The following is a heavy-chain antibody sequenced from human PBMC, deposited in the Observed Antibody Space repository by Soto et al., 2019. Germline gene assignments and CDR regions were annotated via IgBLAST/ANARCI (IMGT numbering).Heavy chain of an antibody. CDR1: GFTFSSYS. J-gene: IGHJ6*03. CDR3: ARGNGLYSSSLGYYMDV. V-gene: IGHV3-21*01. Sequence: GGSLRLSWAASGFTFSSYSMNWVRQAPGKGLEWVSSISSSSSYIYYADSVKGRFTISRDNAKNSLYLQMNSLRAEDTAVYYCARGNGLYSSSLGYYMDVWGKGTTVTVSS. D-gene: IGHD6-13*01. CDR2: ISSSSSYI.